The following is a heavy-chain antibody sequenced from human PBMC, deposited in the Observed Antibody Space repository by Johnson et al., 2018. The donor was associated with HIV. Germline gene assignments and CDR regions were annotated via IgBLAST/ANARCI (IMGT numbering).Heavy chain of an antibody. Sequence: QAQLVESGGGLVQPGGSLRLSCAASGFTFSDYYMSWIRQAPGKGLAWVSYISSSGSTIYYADSVKGRFTVSRDNAKHSLYLQMNSLKAEDTAVYYCARNPLFSAFDIWGQGTMVTVSS. D-gene: IGHD3-10*02. V-gene: IGHV3-11*01. CDR3: ARNPLFSAFDI. J-gene: IGHJ3*02. CDR2: ISSSGSTI. CDR1: GFTFSDYY.